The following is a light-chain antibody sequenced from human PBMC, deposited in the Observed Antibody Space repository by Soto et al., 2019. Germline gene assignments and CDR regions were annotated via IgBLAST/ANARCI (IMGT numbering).Light chain of an antibody. CDR2: KAS. CDR1: QSISTW. CDR3: QQYNGYSWT. V-gene: IGKV1-5*03. J-gene: IGKJ1*01. Sequence: DIQMTQSPSTLSASVGDRVTITCRASQSISTWLAWYQQKPGKAPKVLIYKASSLESGVPSRFSGSGSGTEFTLPISSLQPDDFASYYCQQYNGYSWTFGQGTKVEIK.